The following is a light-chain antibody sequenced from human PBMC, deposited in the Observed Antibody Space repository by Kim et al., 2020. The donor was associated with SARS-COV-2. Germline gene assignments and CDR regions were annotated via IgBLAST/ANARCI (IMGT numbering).Light chain of an antibody. CDR3: AAWDDRLNALV. Sequence: GQRVTLSCSGSTSSVGRNTVSWYQLLPGTAPKVRIYHDEYRPAGVADRFSGSRSGTSASLAISGLQSDDEGVYYCAAWDDRLNALVFGGGTKVTVL. CDR2: HDE. J-gene: IGLJ2*01. CDR1: TSSVGRNT. V-gene: IGLV1-44*01.